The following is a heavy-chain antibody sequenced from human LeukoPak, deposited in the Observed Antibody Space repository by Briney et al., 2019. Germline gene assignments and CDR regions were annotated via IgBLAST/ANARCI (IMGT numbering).Heavy chain of an antibody. CDR2: IYYSGST. CDR3: ASELLRFLEWPLYYFDY. D-gene: IGHD3-3*01. V-gene: IGHV4-39*01. CDR1: GGSISSYY. Sequence: SETLSLTCTVSGGSISSYYWGWIRQPPGKGLEWIGSIYYSGSTYYNPSLKSRVTISVDTSKNQFSLKLSSVTAADTAVYYCASELLRFLEWPLYYFDYWGQGTLVTVSS. J-gene: IGHJ4*02.